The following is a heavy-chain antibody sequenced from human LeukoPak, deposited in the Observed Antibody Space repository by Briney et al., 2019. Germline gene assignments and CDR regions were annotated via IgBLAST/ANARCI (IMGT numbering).Heavy chain of an antibody. J-gene: IGHJ4*02. CDR2: IYHSGST. Sequence: PSETLSLTCTVSGGSISSGGYYWSWIRQPPGKGLEWIGYIYHSGSTYYNPSLKSRVTISVDTSKNQFSLKLSSVTAADTAVYYCARPRGWYYFDYWGQGTLVTVSS. V-gene: IGHV4-30-2*03. CDR3: ARPRGWYYFDY. CDR1: GGSISSGGYY. D-gene: IGHD6-19*01.